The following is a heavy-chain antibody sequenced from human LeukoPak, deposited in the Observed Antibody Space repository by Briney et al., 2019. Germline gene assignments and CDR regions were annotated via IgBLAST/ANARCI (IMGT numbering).Heavy chain of an antibody. CDR3: AKDSGPYSSSPLDY. Sequence: PGGSLRLSCAASGFTVSSNYMSWVRQAPGKGLEWVSAISGSGGSTYYADSVKGRFTISRDNSKNTLYLQMNSLRAEDTAVYYCAKDSGPYSSSPLDYWGQGTLVTVSS. D-gene: IGHD6-13*01. CDR1: GFTVSSNY. CDR2: ISGSGGST. V-gene: IGHV3-23*01. J-gene: IGHJ4*02.